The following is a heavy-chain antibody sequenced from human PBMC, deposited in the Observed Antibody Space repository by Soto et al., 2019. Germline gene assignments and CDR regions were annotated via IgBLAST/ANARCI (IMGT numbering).Heavy chain of an antibody. CDR2: TYYRSKWFN. V-gene: IGHV6-1*01. Sequence: PSQTRSLTCVISGDSVSSSSAVWIWIRQSPSRGLEWLGRTYYRSKWFNDYAVSVRSRIRITPDTAKNQVSLQLNSATPEDTAVYYCARNLDSSSSSDNWFDPWGQGTLVTVSS. CDR3: ARNLDSSSSSDNWFDP. J-gene: IGHJ5*02. CDR1: GDSVSSSSAV. D-gene: IGHD6-6*01.